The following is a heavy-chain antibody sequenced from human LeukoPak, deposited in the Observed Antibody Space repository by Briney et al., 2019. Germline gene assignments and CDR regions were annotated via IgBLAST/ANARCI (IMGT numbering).Heavy chain of an antibody. V-gene: IGHV4-59*12. D-gene: IGHD2-15*01. Sequence: PSETLSLTCTVSGGSISSSYCSWIRQPPGKGLEWIGYIYHSESTNYNPSLKSRVTMSVDTSKNQFSLKLSSVTAADTAVYYCARGRYCSADICSGGDAFDIWGQGTMVSVSS. CDR2: IYHSEST. J-gene: IGHJ3*02. CDR3: ARGRYCSADICSGGDAFDI. CDR1: GGSISSSY.